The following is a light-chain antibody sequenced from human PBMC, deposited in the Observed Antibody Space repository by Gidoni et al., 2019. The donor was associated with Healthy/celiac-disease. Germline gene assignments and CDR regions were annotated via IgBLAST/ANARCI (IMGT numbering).Light chain of an antibody. V-gene: IGKV1-5*03. CDR1: QSISSW. Sequence: DSQMTQSPSTLSASVGDRVTITCRASQSISSWLAWYQPKPGNAPKLLIYKASSLESGVPSRFSGSGSGTEFTLTISSLQPDDFATYYCQQYNSYSRTFGQGTKVEIK. CDR3: QQYNSYSRT. CDR2: KAS. J-gene: IGKJ1*01.